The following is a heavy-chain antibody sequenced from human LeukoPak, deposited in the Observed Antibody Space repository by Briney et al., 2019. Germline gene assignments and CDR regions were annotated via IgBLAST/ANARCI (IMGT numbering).Heavy chain of an antibody. D-gene: IGHD5-12*01. J-gene: IGHJ6*03. Sequence: AGESLKISCKGSGYSFTSYWIGWVRQMPGKGLEWMGIIYPGDSDTRYSPSFQGQVTISADKSISTAYLQWSSLKASDTAMYYCARLSGYSGYDTYYYYYYMDVWGKGTTVTVSS. V-gene: IGHV5-51*01. CDR1: GYSFTSYW. CDR3: ARLSGYSGYDTYYYYYYMDV. CDR2: IYPGDSDT.